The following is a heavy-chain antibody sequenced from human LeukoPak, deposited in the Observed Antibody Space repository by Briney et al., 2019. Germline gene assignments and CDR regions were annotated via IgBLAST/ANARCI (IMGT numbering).Heavy chain of an antibody. Sequence: GASVKVSCKASGYTFTGYYMHWVRQAPGQGLEWMGWINPNSGGTNYAQKFQGRVTMTRDTSISTAYMELSRLRSDDTAVYYCGRRGPYCSSTSCYVDYWGQGTLVTVSS. CDR1: GYTFTGYY. CDR3: GRRGPYCSSTSCYVDY. V-gene: IGHV1-2*02. D-gene: IGHD2-2*01. CDR2: INPNSGGT. J-gene: IGHJ4*02.